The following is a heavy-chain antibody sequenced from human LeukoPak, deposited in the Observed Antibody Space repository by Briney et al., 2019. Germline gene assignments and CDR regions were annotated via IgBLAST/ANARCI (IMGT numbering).Heavy chain of an antibody. V-gene: IGHV3-73*01. CDR3: TRLPDY. CDR1: GFTFSDSA. J-gene: IGHJ4*02. Sequence: PGGSLRLSCAASGFTFSDSAMYWVRQASGKGLEWVGRIRSKANSYATAYAASVKGRFTISSDDSKNMAYLQMNSLKTEDTAVYYCTRLPDYWGQGALVIVSS. CDR2: IRSKANSYAT.